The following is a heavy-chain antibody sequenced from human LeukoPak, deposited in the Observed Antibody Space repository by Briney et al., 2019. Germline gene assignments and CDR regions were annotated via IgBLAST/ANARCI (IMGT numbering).Heavy chain of an antibody. CDR2: INSDGSST. CDR1: GFTFDDYT. D-gene: IGHD2-21*01. V-gene: IGHV3-74*01. CDR3: ARVQTLYYGGDEIAY. Sequence: GGSLRLSCAASGFTFDDYTMSWVRQAPGKGLVWVSRINSDGSSTSYADSVKGRFTISRDNAKNTLYLQVNSLRAEDTAVYYCARVQTLYYGGDEIAYWGQGTLVTVSS. J-gene: IGHJ4*02.